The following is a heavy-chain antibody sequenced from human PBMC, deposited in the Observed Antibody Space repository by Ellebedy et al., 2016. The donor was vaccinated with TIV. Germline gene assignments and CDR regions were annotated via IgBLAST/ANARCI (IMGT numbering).Heavy chain of an antibody. CDR1: GGSISSYY. Sequence: SETLSLTCTVSGGSISSYYWSWIRQPPGKGLEWIGYIYYSGSTNYNPSLKSPVTISVDTSKNQFYLKLSSVTAADTAVYYCARAGMVRGVIMDYWGQGTLVTVSS. D-gene: IGHD3-10*01. V-gene: IGHV4-59*01. CDR3: ARAGMVRGVIMDY. CDR2: IYYSGST. J-gene: IGHJ4*02.